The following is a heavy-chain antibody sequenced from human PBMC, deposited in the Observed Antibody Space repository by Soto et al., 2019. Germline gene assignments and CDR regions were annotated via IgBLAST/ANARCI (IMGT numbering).Heavy chain of an antibody. V-gene: IGHV3-74*01. D-gene: IGHD3-22*01. Sequence: EVQLVESGGGLVQPGGSLRLSCAASGFTFSSYWMHWVRQAPGKGLVWVSRINSDGSSTSYADSVKGRFTISRDNAKNTLYLQMNSLRAEDTAVYYCARDLGIHDRGGYYYYYGMDVWGQGTTVTVSS. CDR3: ARDLGIHDRGGYYYYYGMDV. J-gene: IGHJ6*02. CDR1: GFTFSSYW. CDR2: INSDGSST.